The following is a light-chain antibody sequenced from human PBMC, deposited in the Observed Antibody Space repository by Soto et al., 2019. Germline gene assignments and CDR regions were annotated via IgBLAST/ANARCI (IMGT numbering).Light chain of an antibody. CDR3: GTGKNSLGAVV. J-gene: IGLJ2*01. CDR2: DNN. CDR1: SSNIGNNY. Sequence: QSVLTQPPSVSAAPGQKVTISCSGSSSNIGNNYISWYQHLPGTAPKLLTYDNNKRPSGIPDRFSGSKSGTSATLGITGLQAGDEADYYCGTGKNSLGAVVFGGGPKLPVL. V-gene: IGLV1-51*01.